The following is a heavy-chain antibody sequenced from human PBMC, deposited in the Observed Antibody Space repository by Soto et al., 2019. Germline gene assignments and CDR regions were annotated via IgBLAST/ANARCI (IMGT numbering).Heavy chain of an antibody. V-gene: IGHV3-21*06. J-gene: IGHJ4*02. CDR3: ARESEDLTSNFDY. CDR2: ISSTTHYI. CDR1: GFTFTRYS. Sequence: GGSLRLSCAASGFTFTRYSMNWVRQAPGKGLEWVSSISSTTHYIYYADSMRGRFTISRDNAKNAVYLEMNSLRAEDTAVYYCARESEDLTSNFDYWGQGTLVTVSS.